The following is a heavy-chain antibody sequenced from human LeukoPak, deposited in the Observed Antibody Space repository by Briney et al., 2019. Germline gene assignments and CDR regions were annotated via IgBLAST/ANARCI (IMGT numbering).Heavy chain of an antibody. V-gene: IGHV3-74*01. Sequence: GGSLRLSCAGSGLSVSYNYMTWVRQAPGKGLVWVSRINNDGTATFFADSVKGRFTISRDNAKNTLYLQMDSLRAEDTAMYYCAREILEPGKTHEYWGQGTLVTVSS. CDR3: AREILEPGKTHEY. CDR2: INNDGTAT. D-gene: IGHD1-1*01. J-gene: IGHJ4*02. CDR1: GLSVSYNY.